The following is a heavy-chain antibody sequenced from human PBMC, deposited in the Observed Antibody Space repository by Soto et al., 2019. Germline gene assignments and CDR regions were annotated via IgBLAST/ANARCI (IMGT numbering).Heavy chain of an antibody. Sequence: RGSLRLSCAASGFTFSSYGMHWVRQAPGKGLEWVAVIWYDGSNKYYADSVKGRFTISRDNSKNTLYLQMNSLRAEDTAVYYCARDSGDSGYDFSYFDYWGQGTLVTVSS. D-gene: IGHD5-12*01. CDR3: ARDSGDSGYDFSYFDY. CDR1: GFTFSSYG. CDR2: IWYDGSNK. V-gene: IGHV3-33*01. J-gene: IGHJ4*02.